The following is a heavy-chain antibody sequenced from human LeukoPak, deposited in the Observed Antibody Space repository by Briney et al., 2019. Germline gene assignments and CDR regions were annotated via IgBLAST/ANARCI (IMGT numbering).Heavy chain of an antibody. D-gene: IGHD3-22*01. CDR3: ARESYDSSGFYYYMDV. J-gene: IGHJ6*03. CDR1: GDTLITHF. Sequence: SVKVSCKAPGDTLITHFISWVRQAPGQGLEWVGRIVPVIGVATYAQSLQGRVIITADRSTNTAYMELSSLRFEDSAVYFCARESYDSSGFYYYMDVWGKGTTVTVSS. CDR2: IVPVIGVA. V-gene: IGHV1-69*04.